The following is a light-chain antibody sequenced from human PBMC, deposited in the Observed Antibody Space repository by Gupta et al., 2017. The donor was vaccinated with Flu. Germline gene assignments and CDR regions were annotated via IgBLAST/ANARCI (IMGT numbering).Light chain of an antibody. CDR2: GAS. V-gene: IGKV3-15*01. J-gene: IGKJ1*01. CDR1: QSISSN. Sequence: EILMTQSPVTLSVSPGERATLSCRASQSISSNLAWYQQKPGQAPRLLIYGASTRATGIPARFSGGGSGTEFTLTIGSLQSEDFAVYYCQQYSDWPRTFGQGTKVEIK. CDR3: QQYSDWPRT.